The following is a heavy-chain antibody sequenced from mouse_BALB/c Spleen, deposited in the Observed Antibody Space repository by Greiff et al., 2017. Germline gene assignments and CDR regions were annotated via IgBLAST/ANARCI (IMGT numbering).Heavy chain of an antibody. CDR3: ARSGGYYYYFDY. CDR1: GYTFTSYW. J-gene: IGHJ2*01. Sequence: VQLQQPGAELVKPGAPVKLSCKASGYTFTSYWMNWVKQRPGRGLEWIGRIDPSDSETHYNQKFKDKATLTVDKSSSTAYIQLSSLTSEDSAVYYCARSGGYYYYFDYWGQGTTLTVSS. D-gene: IGHD2-3*01. CDR2: IDPSDSET. V-gene: IGHV1-69*02.